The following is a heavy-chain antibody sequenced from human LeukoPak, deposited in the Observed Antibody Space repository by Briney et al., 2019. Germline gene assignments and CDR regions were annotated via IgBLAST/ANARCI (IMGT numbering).Heavy chain of an antibody. Sequence: GGSLRLSCAASGFTFSSYEMNWVRQAPGKGLEWVSYISSSGSTIYYADSVKGRFTISRDNAKNSLYPQMNSLRAEDTAVYYCARGPIDILTGYHYYYYYGMDVWGKGTTVTVSS. J-gene: IGHJ6*04. CDR1: GFTFSSYE. CDR3: ARGPIDILTGYHYYYYYGMDV. V-gene: IGHV3-48*03. CDR2: ISSSGSTI. D-gene: IGHD3-9*01.